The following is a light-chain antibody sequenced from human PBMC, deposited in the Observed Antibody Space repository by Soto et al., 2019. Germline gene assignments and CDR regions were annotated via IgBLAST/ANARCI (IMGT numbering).Light chain of an antibody. Sequence: EIMLTQSPGALSLSPGERATLSCRASQTVSSSYLAWYQQKPGQAPRLLIYDASSRATAIPDRFSGGGSGTDFTLTISRLEPEDFGVYYCQQYGSSPWTFGQGTKVEIK. CDR2: DAS. V-gene: IGKV3-20*01. J-gene: IGKJ1*01. CDR3: QQYGSSPWT. CDR1: QTVSSSY.